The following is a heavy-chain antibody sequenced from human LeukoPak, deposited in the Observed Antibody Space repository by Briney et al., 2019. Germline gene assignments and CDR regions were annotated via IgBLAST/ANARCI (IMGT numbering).Heavy chain of an antibody. CDR1: GFTFSSYA. CDR3: AKDQRIPAAIRHFDY. CDR2: ISGSGGST. D-gene: IGHD2-2*02. J-gene: IGHJ4*02. Sequence: GGSLRLSCAASGFTFSSYAMSWVRQAPGKGLEWVSAISGSGGSTYYADSVKGRFTISRGNSKNTLYLQMNSLRAEDTAVYYCAKDQRIPAAIRHFDYWGQGTLVTVSS. V-gene: IGHV3-23*01.